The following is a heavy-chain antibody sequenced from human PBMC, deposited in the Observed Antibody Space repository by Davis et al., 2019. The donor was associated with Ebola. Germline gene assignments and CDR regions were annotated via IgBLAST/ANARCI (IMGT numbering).Heavy chain of an antibody. CDR1: GASVSSGSDF. CDR3: ARGRGYSGYDWGRYYYYGMDV. CDR2: IYYSGST. D-gene: IGHD5-12*01. Sequence: SETLSLTCTVSGASVSSGSDFWTWMRQPPGKGLEWIGYIYYSGSTYYNPSLKSRVTISVDTSKNQFSLKLSSVTAADTAVYYCARGRGYSGYDWGRYYYYGMDVWGQGTTVTVSS. V-gene: IGHV4-61*01. J-gene: IGHJ6*02.